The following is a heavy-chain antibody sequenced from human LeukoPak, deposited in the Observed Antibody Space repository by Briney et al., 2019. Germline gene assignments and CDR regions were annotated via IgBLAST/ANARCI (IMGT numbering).Heavy chain of an antibody. J-gene: IGHJ5*02. D-gene: IGHD2-2*02. CDR1: GGTFSSYT. CDR3: ARVLVPAAIRNNWFDP. Sequence: ASVKVSCKASGGTFSSYTISWVRQAPGQGLEWMGRIIPILGIANYAQKFQGRVTITADESTSTAYMELSSLRSEDTAVYYCARVLVPAAIRNNWFDPWGQGTLVTVSS. V-gene: IGHV1-69*02. CDR2: IIPILGIA.